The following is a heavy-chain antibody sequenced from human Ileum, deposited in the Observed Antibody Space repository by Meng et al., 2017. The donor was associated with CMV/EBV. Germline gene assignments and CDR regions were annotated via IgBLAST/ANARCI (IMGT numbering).Heavy chain of an antibody. CDR2: INSDGSTT. CDR3: TRENSGRAMDV. CDR1: GFNFGSYW. V-gene: IGHV3-74*01. J-gene: IGHJ6*02. D-gene: IGHD3-10*01. Sequence: GGSLRLSCAASGFNFGSYWMHWVRQAPGKGLMWVSRINSDGSTTTYGDFVKGRFTISRDNAKNTLYLQMNSLRVEDRGVYYCTRENSGRAMDVWGQGTTVTVSS.